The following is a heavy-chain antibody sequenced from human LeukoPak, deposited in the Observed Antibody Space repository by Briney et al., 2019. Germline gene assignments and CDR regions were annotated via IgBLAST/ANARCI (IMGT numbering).Heavy chain of an antibody. CDR2: ISYDGSNK. CDR3: ARVQLWLDY. J-gene: IGHJ4*02. V-gene: IGHV3-30*14. D-gene: IGHD5-18*01. Sequence: GGSLRLSCAASGFTFSSYAMHWVRQAPGKGLEWVAVISYDGSNKYYADSVKGRFTISRHNSKNTLYLQMNSLRPEDTAVYYCARVQLWLDYWGQGTLVTVSS. CDR1: GFTFSSYA.